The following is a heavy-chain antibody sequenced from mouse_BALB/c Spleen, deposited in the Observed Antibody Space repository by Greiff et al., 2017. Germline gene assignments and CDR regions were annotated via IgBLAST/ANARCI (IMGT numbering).Heavy chain of an antibody. J-gene: IGHJ2*01. Sequence: EVKLVESGAELVKPGASVKLSCTASGFNIKDTYMHWVKQRPEQGLEWIGRIDPANGNTKYDPKFQGKATITADTSSNTAYLQLSSLTSEDTAVYYCARSPTVVAENFDYWGQGTTLTVSS. D-gene: IGHD1-1*01. CDR1: GFNIKDTY. CDR3: ARSPTVVAENFDY. V-gene: IGHV14-3*02. CDR2: IDPANGNT.